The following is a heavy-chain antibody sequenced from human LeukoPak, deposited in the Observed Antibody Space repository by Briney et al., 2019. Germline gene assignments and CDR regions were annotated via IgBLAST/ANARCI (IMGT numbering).Heavy chain of an antibody. CDR1: GFIFSSYG. CDR3: ARGVRGSGWYPHDAMAY. CDR2: ISSSSSSI. J-gene: IGHJ4*02. V-gene: IGHV3-48*01. Sequence: PGGSLRLSCAASGFIFSSYGMNWVRQAPGKGLEWVSYISSSSSSIYYADSVKGRFTISRDNAQNSLYLQMNSLRAEDTAVYYCARGVRGSGWYPHDAMAYWGQGTLVTVSS. D-gene: IGHD6-19*01.